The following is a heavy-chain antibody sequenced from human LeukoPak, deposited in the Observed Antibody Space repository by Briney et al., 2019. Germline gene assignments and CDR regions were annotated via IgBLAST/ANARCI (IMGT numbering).Heavy chain of an antibody. Sequence: PSETLSLTCTVSGGSIGSYYWSWIRQPPGKGLEWIGYIYYSGSTNYNPSLKSRVTISVDTSKNQFSLKLSSVTAADTAVYYCARDTADYYGMDVWGQGTTVTVSS. V-gene: IGHV4-59*01. CDR3: ARDTADYYGMDV. J-gene: IGHJ6*02. CDR1: GGSIGSYY. CDR2: IYYSGST.